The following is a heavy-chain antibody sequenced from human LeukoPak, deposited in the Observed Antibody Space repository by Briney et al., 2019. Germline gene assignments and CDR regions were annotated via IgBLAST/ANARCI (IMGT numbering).Heavy chain of an antibody. CDR3: ANRGYCSGGSCSVIEYLQL. CDR2: ISGSGGST. D-gene: IGHD2-15*01. V-gene: IGHV3-23*01. J-gene: IGHJ1*01. Sequence: PGGSLRLSCAASGFTFSSYAMSCVRQAPGKGLEWGSSISGSGGSTYYADSVKGRFTISRENSKNTLYLQMNSLRAEDTALYYCANRGYCSGGSCSVIEYLQLGGQGTLLTVSS. CDR1: GFTFSSYA.